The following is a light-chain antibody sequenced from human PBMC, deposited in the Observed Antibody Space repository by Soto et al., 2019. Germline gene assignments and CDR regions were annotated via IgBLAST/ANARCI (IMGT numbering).Light chain of an antibody. V-gene: IGKV3-20*01. J-gene: IGKJ1*01. Sequence: IVLTQSPGTLSLSPGKRTTLSCRASQSVSSSYLAWYPQTPGQAPRVXIYGASSRETGIPERGSGRGAGTECTRTISRLEPADFEVDDCQQYGGSTQTFGPGTKVDIK. CDR3: QQYGGSTQT. CDR2: GAS. CDR1: QSVSSSY.